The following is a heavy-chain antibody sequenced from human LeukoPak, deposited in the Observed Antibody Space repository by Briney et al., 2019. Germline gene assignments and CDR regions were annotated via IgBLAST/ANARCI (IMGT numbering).Heavy chain of an antibody. D-gene: IGHD6-19*01. CDR3: AKDIGAVAGTSSYFDY. CDR1: GFTFDDYA. J-gene: IGHJ4*02. CDR2: ISWNSGSI. V-gene: IGHV3-9*03. Sequence: GGSLRLSCAASGFTFDDYAMHWVRQAPGKGLEWVSGISWNSGSIGYADSVEGRFTISRDNAKNSLYLQMNSLRAEDMALYYCAKDIGAVAGTSSYFDYWGQGTLVTVSS.